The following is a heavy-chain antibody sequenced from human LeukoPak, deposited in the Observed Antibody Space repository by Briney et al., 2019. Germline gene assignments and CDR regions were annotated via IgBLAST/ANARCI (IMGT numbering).Heavy chain of an antibody. Sequence: PGGSLRLSCAASGFTFSSSAMSWVRQAPGKGLEWVSSISGSGGSTYYADSVKGRFTISRDNAKNTLYLQMNSLRAEDTAVYYCARDWRGWYRDYFDYWGQGTLVTVSS. CDR2: ISGSGGST. D-gene: IGHD6-19*01. CDR3: ARDWRGWYRDYFDY. J-gene: IGHJ4*02. CDR1: GFTFSSSA. V-gene: IGHV3-23*01.